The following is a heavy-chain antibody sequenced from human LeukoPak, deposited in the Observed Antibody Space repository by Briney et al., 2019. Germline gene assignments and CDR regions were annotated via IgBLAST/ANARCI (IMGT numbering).Heavy chain of an antibody. Sequence: GGSLRLSCAASGFTFSSYAMSWVRQAPGKGLDWVSAISGSGGSTHYADSVKGRFTISRDNSKNTLYLQMNSLRAEDTAVYYCARAPWFGESRFDYWGQGTLATVSS. CDR1: GFTFSSYA. CDR3: ARAPWFGESRFDY. D-gene: IGHD3-10*01. J-gene: IGHJ4*02. CDR2: ISGSGGST. V-gene: IGHV3-23*01.